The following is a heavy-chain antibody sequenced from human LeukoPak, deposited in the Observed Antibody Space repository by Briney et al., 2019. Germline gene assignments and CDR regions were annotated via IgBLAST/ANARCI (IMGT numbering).Heavy chain of an antibody. CDR1: GFAVSSNY. CDR2: IYSDGRT. J-gene: IGHJ4*02. D-gene: IGHD2-15*01. CDR3: AKGSIVVVVAAIDY. V-gene: IGHV3-53*01. Sequence: GGSLRLSCAASGFAVSSNYMNWVRQAPGKGLEWVSVIYSDGRTYYADSVKGRFTISRDISKNTLFLEMTSLRAEDTAVYYCAKGSIVVVVAAIDYWGQGTLVTVSS.